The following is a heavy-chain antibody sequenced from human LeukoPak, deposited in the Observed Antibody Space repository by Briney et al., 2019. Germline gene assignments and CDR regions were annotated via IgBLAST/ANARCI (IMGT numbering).Heavy chain of an antibody. CDR1: GGTFSSYA. CDR3: ATGDYGDYGPPAYYYYGMDV. V-gene: IGHV1-69*01. J-gene: IGHJ6*02. CDR2: IIPIFGTA. Sequence: GSSVKVSCKASGGTFSSYAISWVRQAPGQGLEWMGGIIPIFGTANYAQKFQGRVTITADESTSTAYMELSSLRSEDTAVYYCATGDYGDYGPPAYYYYGMDVWGQGTTVTVSS. D-gene: IGHD4-17*01.